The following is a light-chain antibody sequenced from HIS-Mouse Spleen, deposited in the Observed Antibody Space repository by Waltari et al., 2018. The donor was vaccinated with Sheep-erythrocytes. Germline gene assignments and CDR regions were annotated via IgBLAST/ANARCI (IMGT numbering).Light chain of an antibody. CDR3: SSYAGSNNWV. CDR1: TSDVGGYNY. CDR2: EVS. V-gene: IGLV2-8*01. Sequence: QSALTQPPSAAGSPGQSVPIPCTGTTSDVGGYNYVPWYQQPPGKAPKLMYYEVSKRPSVVPDRFSGSKSGNAASLTVSGLQAEDEADYYCSSYAGSNNWVFGGGTKLTVL. J-gene: IGLJ3*02.